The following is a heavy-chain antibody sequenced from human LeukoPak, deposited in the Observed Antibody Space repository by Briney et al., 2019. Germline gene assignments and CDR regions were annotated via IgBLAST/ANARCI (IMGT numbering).Heavy chain of an antibody. V-gene: IGHV4-30-2*01. J-gene: IGHJ4*02. CDR1: GGSISSGGYS. CDR2: IYHTGST. CDR3: ARVYGSGRVDY. Sequence: SETLSLTCAGSGGSISSGGYSWCWVRQPPGKGLECIGYIYHTGSTYYNPSLKSRVTISMDRSKNHFSLELSSVTDANTAVYYCARVYGSGRVDYWGQGTLVTVSS. D-gene: IGHD3-10*01.